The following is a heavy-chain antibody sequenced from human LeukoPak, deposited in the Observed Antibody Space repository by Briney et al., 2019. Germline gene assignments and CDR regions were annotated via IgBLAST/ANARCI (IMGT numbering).Heavy chain of an antibody. J-gene: IGHJ4*02. Sequence: GGSLRLSCAASGFTVSSNYMSWVRQAPGKGLEWVSVIYSGGSTYYADSVKGRFTISRDNSKNTLYLQMNSLRAEDTAVYYCARAVYYYDSSGYYLGEGDYWGQGTLVTVSS. CDR3: ARAVYYYDSSGYYLGEGDY. D-gene: IGHD3-22*01. V-gene: IGHV3-66*01. CDR1: GFTVSSNY. CDR2: IYSGGST.